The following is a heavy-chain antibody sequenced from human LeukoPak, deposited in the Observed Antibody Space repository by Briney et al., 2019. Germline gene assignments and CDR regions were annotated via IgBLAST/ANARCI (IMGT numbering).Heavy chain of an antibody. CDR2: IIPILGIA. D-gene: IGHD2-2*01. J-gene: IGHJ3*02. V-gene: IGHV1-69*04. CDR3: ARASIDCSSTSCYVTSGAFDI. CDR1: GYTFTSYA. Sequence: SVKVSCKASGYTFTSYAISWVRQAPGQGLEWMGRIIPILGIANYAQKFQGRVTITADKSTSTAYMELSSLRSEDTAVYYCARASIDCSSTSCYVTSGAFDIWGQGTMVTVSS.